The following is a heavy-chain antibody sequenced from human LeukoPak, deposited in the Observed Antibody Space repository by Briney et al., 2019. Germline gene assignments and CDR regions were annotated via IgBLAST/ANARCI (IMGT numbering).Heavy chain of an antibody. CDR2: ISCNSGSI. CDR3: AKGLQKLGFCSSTSCYMATTDF. CDR1: GFAFDDYA. D-gene: IGHD2-2*02. Sequence: PGRSLRLSCAASGFAFDDYAMHWVRQAPGKGLEWVSGISCNSGSIGYADSVKGRFTISRDNGKNSLYLQMNRLRPDDTALYYCAKGLQKLGFCSSTSCYMATTDFWGQGTLVPVSS. V-gene: IGHV3-9*01. J-gene: IGHJ4*02.